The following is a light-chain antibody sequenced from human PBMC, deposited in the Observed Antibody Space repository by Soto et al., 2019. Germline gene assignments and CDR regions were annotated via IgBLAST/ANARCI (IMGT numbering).Light chain of an antibody. CDR1: RSNIGSNN. CDR2: DNG. V-gene: IGLV1-44*01. Sequence: QPVLTQPPSASETPGQRVTISCSGSRSNIGSNNVNWYQQLPGTAPKLLIYDNGQRPSGVPDRFSGSKSGTSASLAISGLQSEDEADYYCAAWDDRLNGYVFGTGTKLTVL. CDR3: AAWDDRLNGYV. J-gene: IGLJ1*01.